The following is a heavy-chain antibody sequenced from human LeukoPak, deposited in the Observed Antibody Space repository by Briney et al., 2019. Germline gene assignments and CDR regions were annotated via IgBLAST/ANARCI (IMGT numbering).Heavy chain of an antibody. CDR3: AREMVATFGVVRIGWFDP. CDR2: IYHSGST. V-gene: IGHV4-30-2*01. J-gene: IGHJ5*02. CDR1: GGSISSGGYS. Sequence: SETLSLTCAVSGGSISSGGYSWSWIRQPPGKGLEWIGYIYHSGSTYYNPSLKSRVTISVDRSKNQFSLKLSSVTAADTAVYYCAREMVATFGVVRIGWFDPWGQGTLVTVSS. D-gene: IGHD5-12*01.